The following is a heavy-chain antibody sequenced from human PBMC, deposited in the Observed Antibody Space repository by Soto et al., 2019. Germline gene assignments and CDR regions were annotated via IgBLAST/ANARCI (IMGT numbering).Heavy chain of an antibody. CDR3: HYYDSSGYTFDI. Sequence: QVRLVQSGAEVKKPGASVKVSCKASGYTFTSYGISWVRQAPGQGLEWMGWISAYNGNTNYAQKLQGRVTMTTDTSTSTAYMELRSLRSDDTAMYYCHYYDSSGYTFDIWGQGTMVTVSS. CDR1: GYTFTSYG. V-gene: IGHV1-18*01. J-gene: IGHJ3*02. D-gene: IGHD3-22*01. CDR2: ISAYNGNT.